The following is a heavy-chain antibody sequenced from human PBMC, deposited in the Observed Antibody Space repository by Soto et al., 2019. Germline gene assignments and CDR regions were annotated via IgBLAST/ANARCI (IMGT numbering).Heavy chain of an antibody. V-gene: IGHV1-69*08. Sequence: SVKVSCKASGGTFSTYTISWVRQAPGQGLEWMGRIIPILNTVNYAQKFQDRVTITRDTSASTVYMELHSLRSEDTAVYYCARDRVSRRFDYWGQGTLVTVSS. J-gene: IGHJ4*02. CDR1: GGTFSTYT. CDR3: ARDRVSRRFDY. CDR2: IIPILNTV.